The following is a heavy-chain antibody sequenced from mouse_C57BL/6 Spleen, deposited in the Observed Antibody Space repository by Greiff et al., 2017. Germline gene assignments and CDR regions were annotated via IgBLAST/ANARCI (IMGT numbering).Heavy chain of an antibody. V-gene: IGHV1-15*01. D-gene: IGHD2-4*01. J-gene: IGHJ1*03. CDR3: TRRGDYDYDDWYFDV. CDR2: IDPETGGT. Sequence: QVQLQQSGAELVRPGASVTLSCKASGYTFTDYEMHWVKQTPVHGLEWIGAIDPETGGTAYNQKFKGKAILTADKSSSTAYMELRSLTSEDSAVYYCTRRGDYDYDDWYFDVWGTGTTVTVSS. CDR1: GYTFTDYE.